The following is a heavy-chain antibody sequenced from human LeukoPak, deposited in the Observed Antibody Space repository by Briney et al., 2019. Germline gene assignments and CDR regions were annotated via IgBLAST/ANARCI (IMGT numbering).Heavy chain of an antibody. D-gene: IGHD3-22*01. V-gene: IGHV4-61*02. CDR3: ATMYYDSSGYAFDI. Sequence: SETLSLTCTVSGGSISSGSYYWSWIRQPAGKGLEWIGRIYTSGSTNYNPSLKSRVTISVDTSKNQFSLKLSSVTAADTAVYYCATMYYDSSGYAFDIWGQGTMVTVS. J-gene: IGHJ3*02. CDR1: GGSISSGSYY. CDR2: IYTSGST.